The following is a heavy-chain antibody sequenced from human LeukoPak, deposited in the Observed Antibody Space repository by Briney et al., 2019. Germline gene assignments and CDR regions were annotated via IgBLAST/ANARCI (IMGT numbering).Heavy chain of an antibody. CDR3: AKTLDYGGENWFDP. D-gene: IGHD4-23*01. CDR1: GFTFSSYA. J-gene: IGHJ5*02. Sequence: GGSLRLSCAASGFTFSSYAMSWVRQAPGKGLEWVSVIYSGGSTYYADSVKGRFTISRDNSKNTLYLRMNSLRAEDTAVYYCAKTLDYGGENWFDPWGQGTLVTVSS. V-gene: IGHV3-66*01. CDR2: IYSGGST.